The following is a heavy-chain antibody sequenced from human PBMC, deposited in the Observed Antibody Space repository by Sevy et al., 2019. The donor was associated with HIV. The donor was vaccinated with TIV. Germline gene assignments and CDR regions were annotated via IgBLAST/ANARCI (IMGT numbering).Heavy chain of an antibody. J-gene: IGHJ3*02. Sequence: GGSLRLSCAASGFTFSSYSMNWVRLAPVKGLEWVSSVSSSSSYIDYADSVKGRFTISRDNAKNELYLQMNSLRAEDTAVYYCARDGDASGSYYKNSDAFDIWGQGTMVTVSS. D-gene: IGHD3-10*01. CDR3: ARDGDASGSYYKNSDAFDI. CDR1: GFTFSSYS. CDR2: VSSSSSYI. V-gene: IGHV3-21*01.